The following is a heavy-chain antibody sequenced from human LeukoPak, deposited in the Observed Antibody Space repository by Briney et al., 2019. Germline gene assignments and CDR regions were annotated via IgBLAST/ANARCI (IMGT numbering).Heavy chain of an antibody. Sequence: GGSLRLSCAASGFTFNNYAMSWVRQAPGKGLEWVSEISGSGDNTYYADSVKGRFTISRDNSKNTLSLQMNSLRAEDTAVYYCAKRFYCSSTGCYGFDPWGQGTLVTVSS. D-gene: IGHD2-2*01. CDR3: AKRFYCSSTGCYGFDP. J-gene: IGHJ5*02. CDR1: GFTFNNYA. V-gene: IGHV3-23*01. CDR2: ISGSGDNT.